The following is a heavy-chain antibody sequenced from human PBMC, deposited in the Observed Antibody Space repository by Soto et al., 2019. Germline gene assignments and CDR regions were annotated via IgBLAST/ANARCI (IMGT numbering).Heavy chain of an antibody. V-gene: IGHV1-69*13. CDR1: GGTFSSYA. Sequence: ASVKFSCKASGGTFSSYAISWVRQAPGQWLEWMGGIIPIFGTANYAQKFQGRVTITADESTSTAYMELSSLRSEDTAVYYCARLRFHQEAPYAFDIWGQGTMVTVSS. CDR3: ARLRFHQEAPYAFDI. CDR2: IIPIFGTA. D-gene: IGHD2-21*01. J-gene: IGHJ3*02.